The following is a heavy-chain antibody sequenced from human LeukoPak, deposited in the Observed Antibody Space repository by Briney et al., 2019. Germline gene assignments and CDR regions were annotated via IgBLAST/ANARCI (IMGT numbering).Heavy chain of an antibody. CDR2: IYTSGST. Sequence: PSETLSLTCTVSGGSISSYYWSWIRQPAGKGLEWIGRIYTSGSTNYNPSLKSRVTMSVDTSKNQFSLKLSSVTAADTAVYYCARQRSSSWDPNHYYYYMDVWGKGTTVTVSS. CDR1: GGSISSYY. D-gene: IGHD6-13*01. V-gene: IGHV4-4*07. CDR3: ARQRSSSWDPNHYYYYMDV. J-gene: IGHJ6*03.